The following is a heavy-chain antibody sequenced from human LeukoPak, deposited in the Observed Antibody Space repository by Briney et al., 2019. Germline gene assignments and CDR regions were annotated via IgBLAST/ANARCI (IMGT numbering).Heavy chain of an antibody. CDR3: ARRGGSLNYFDY. CDR2: IYPGDSDI. V-gene: IGHV5-51*01. Sequence: YWSWIRQPAGKGLEWMGIIYPGDSDIRYSPSFQGQVTISADKSISTAYLQWSSLKASDTAMYFCARRGGSLNYFDYWGQGTLVTVSS. CDR1: YW. D-gene: IGHD1-26*01. J-gene: IGHJ4*02.